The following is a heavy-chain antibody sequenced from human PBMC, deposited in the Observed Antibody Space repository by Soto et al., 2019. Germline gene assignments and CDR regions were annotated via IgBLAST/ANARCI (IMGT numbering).Heavy chain of an antibody. CDR3: ARNRDGYNPYCFDY. CDR1: CGSISSYY. J-gene: IGHJ4*02. CDR2: IYYSGSP. D-gene: IGHD5-12*01. Sequence: SETLSLTCTFSCGSISSYYWTWIRQPPGKGLEWIGYIYYSGSPNYNPSLKSRVSISVDTSKNQFSLKLSSVTAADTAVYYCARNRDGYNPYCFDYWGKGTLVTVS. V-gene: IGHV4-59*01.